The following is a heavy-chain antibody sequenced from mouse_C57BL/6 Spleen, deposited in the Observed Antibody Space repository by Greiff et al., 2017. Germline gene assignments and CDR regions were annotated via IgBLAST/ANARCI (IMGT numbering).Heavy chain of an antibody. CDR1: GYTFTSYW. Sequence: QVQLQQPGAELVKPGASVKLSCKASGYTFTSYWMQWVKQRPGQGLEWIGEIDPSDSYTNYNQKFKGKATLTVDTSSSTAYMQLSSLTSEDSAVYYCARKEDYYRREGKNYAMDYWGQGTSVTVSS. CDR2: IDPSDSYT. CDR3: ARKEDYYRREGKNYAMDY. D-gene: IGHD1-1*01. J-gene: IGHJ4*01. V-gene: IGHV1-50*01.